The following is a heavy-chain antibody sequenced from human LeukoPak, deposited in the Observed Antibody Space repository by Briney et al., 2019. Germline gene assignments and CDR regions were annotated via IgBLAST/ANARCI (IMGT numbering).Heavy chain of an antibody. CDR3: ARGLNYYDSSGYFDY. Sequence: SVKVSCTASGGTFSSYAISWVRQAPGQGLEWMGGIIPIFGTANYAQKFQGRVTITADESTSTAYMELSSLRSEDTAVYYCARGLNYYDSSGYFDYWGQGTLVTVSS. CDR2: IIPIFGTA. V-gene: IGHV1-69*13. J-gene: IGHJ4*02. CDR1: GGTFSSYA. D-gene: IGHD3-22*01.